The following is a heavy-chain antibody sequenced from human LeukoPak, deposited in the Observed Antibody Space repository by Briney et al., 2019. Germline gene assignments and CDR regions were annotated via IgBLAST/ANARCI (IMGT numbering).Heavy chain of an antibody. D-gene: IGHD2-2*01. V-gene: IGHV1-69*13. CDR3: ARDMLRVPAANYYYYMDV. J-gene: IGHJ6*03. Sequence: GASVKVSCKASGGTFSSYAISWVRQAPGQGLEWMGGIIPIFGTANYAQKFQGRVTITADESTSTAYMELSSLRSEDTAVYYCARDMLRVPAANYYYYMDVWGKGTTVTVSS. CDR2: IIPIFGTA. CDR1: GGTFSSYA.